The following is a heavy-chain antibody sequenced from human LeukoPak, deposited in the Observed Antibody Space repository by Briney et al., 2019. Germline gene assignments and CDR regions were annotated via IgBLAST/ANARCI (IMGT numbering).Heavy chain of an antibody. Sequence: SETLSLTCTVSGGSISTFSGSWIRQPPGRGLEWIGYISNTGSTNYNPSLKSRVTISIDTSKNQFSLRLSSVTAADAAVYYCARGWGYFDYWGQGSLVTVSS. J-gene: IGHJ4*02. CDR2: ISNTGST. V-gene: IGHV4-59*01. CDR1: GGSISTFS. D-gene: IGHD3-16*01. CDR3: ARGWGYFDY.